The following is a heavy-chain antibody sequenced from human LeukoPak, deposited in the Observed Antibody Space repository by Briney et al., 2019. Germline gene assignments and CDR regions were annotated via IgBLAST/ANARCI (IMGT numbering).Heavy chain of an antibody. V-gene: IGHV4-31*03. CDR3: ARGDY. J-gene: IGHJ4*02. CDR2: ISYTGST. Sequence: SETLSLTCTVSGASINSAGYYWSWIRQLPGTGLEWIGYISYTGSTYYNPSLKSRVIISRDTSKNQFSLKLSSVTAADTAIYYCARGDYWGQGTLVTVSS. CDR1: GASINSAGYY.